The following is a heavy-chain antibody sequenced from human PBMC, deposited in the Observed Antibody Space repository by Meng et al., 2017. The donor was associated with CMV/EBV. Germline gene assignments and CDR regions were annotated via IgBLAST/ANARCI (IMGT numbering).Heavy chain of an antibody. J-gene: IGHJ4*02. CDR3: ARDDEWELLGEY. Sequence: GGSLRLSCAASGFTVSSNYMSWVRQAPGKGLEWVSVIYSGGSTYYADSVKGRFTISRDNSKKTLYLQMNSLRAEDTAVYYCARDDEWELLGEYWGQGTLVTVSS. D-gene: IGHD1-26*01. CDR2: IYSGGST. V-gene: IGHV3-66*02. CDR1: GFTVSSNY.